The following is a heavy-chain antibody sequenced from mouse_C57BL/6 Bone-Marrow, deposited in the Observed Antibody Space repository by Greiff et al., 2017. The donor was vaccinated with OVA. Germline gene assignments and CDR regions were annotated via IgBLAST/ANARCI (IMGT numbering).Heavy chain of an antibody. CDR1: GYTFTSYW. Sequence: QVQLQQPGAELVRPGTSVTLSCKASGYTFTSYWLHWVKQRPGQGLEWIGVIDPSDRYTNYHQKFTGKATLTVDTSSSPAYFLLSSLSSEDSAFYYCARDYYSNLYYSAMDYWGQRTSVTVSS. D-gene: IGHD2-5*01. J-gene: IGHJ4*01. CDR2: IDPSDRYT. V-gene: IGHV1-59*01. CDR3: ARDYYSNLYYSAMDY.